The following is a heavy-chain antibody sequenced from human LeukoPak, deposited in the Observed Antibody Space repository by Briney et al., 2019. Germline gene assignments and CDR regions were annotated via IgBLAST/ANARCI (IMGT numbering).Heavy chain of an antibody. V-gene: IGHV3-72*01. CDR2: TRNKSNSSTQ. D-gene: IGHD5-18*01. J-gene: IGHJ4*02. Sequence: PGGSLRLSCAASGFTFSDHYIEWVRHAPGKGREGGARTRNKSNSSTQAYAASVTGRLTHSRDDQSNSVDLQMNSLKIEETAGYYCARSRYGEGRRIIDFDFWGQGYLVTVSS. CDR3: ARSRYGEGRRIIDFDF. CDR1: GFTFSDHY.